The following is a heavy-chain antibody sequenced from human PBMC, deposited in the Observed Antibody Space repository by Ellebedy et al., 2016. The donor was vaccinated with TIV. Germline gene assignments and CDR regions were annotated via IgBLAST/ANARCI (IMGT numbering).Heavy chain of an antibody. J-gene: IGHJ4*02. Sequence: GGSLKISCAASGFTFSRYWMSWVRQTPGRGLEWVANIKQDGSDKNYMDSVQGRFTIYRDNAKNSLYLQMTSLSADDTAVYYCARGSGYCSSTSCSGETDWGQGTPVTVSS. V-gene: IGHV3-7*03. CDR1: GFTFSRYW. D-gene: IGHD2-2*01. CDR3: ARGSGYCSSTSCSGETD. CDR2: IKQDGSDK.